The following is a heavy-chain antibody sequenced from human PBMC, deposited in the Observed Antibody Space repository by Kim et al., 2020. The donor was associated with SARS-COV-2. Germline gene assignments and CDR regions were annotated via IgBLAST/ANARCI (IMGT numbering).Heavy chain of an antibody. CDR3: AKDPKIIAAAGGNWFDP. J-gene: IGHJ5*02. D-gene: IGHD6-13*01. CDR2: ISGSGGST. CDR1: GFTFSSYA. V-gene: IGHV3-23*01. Sequence: GGSLRLSCAASGFTFSSYAMSWVRQAPGKGLEWVSAISGSGGSTYYADSVKGRFTISRDNSKNTLYLQMNSLRAEDTAVYYCAKDPKIIAAAGGNWFDPWGQGTLVTVSS.